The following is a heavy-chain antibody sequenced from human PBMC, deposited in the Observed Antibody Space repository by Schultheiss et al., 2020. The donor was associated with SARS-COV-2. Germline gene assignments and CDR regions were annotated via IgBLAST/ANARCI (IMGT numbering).Heavy chain of an antibody. Sequence: GGSLRLSCAASGFDLRVYAMTWVRQAPGKGLEWVAVISYDGSNKYYADSVKGRFTISRDNSKNTLYLQMNSLRAEDTAVYYCARSIAVAGKNNLGRLDYWGQGTLVTVSS. CDR1: GFDLRVYA. J-gene: IGHJ4*02. D-gene: IGHD6-19*01. CDR3: ARSIAVAGKNNLGRLDY. V-gene: IGHV3-30*04. CDR2: ISYDGSNK.